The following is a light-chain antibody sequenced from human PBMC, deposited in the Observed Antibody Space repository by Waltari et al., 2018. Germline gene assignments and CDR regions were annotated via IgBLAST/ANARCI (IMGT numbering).Light chain of an antibody. CDR2: KAS. J-gene: IGKJ1*01. CDR1: QSIGNW. Sequence: DIQMTQSPSTLSASVGDRVTITCRASQSIGNWLAWYQQKPGKAPKLLIYKASILESGVPSRFSGRGSGTEFTLTISSLQPDDFATYYCQRYNSYSIIFGQGTKVEIK. CDR3: QRYNSYSII. V-gene: IGKV1-5*03.